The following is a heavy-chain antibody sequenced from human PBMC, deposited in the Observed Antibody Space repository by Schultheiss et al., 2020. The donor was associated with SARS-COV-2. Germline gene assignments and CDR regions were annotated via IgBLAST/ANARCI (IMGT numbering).Heavy chain of an antibody. CDR2: VSWNSFTI. D-gene: IGHD3-3*01. CDR1: GFTFDGYA. CDR3: ARVGITIFGVVIWDYYYGMDV. J-gene: IGHJ6*02. V-gene: IGHV3-9*01. Sequence: GGSLRLSCAASGFTFDGYAMHWDRQTPGKGLEWVSGVSWNSFTIHYADSVKGRFTISRDNSKNTLYLQMNSLRAEDTAVYYCARVGITIFGVVIWDYYYGMDVWGQGTTVTVSS.